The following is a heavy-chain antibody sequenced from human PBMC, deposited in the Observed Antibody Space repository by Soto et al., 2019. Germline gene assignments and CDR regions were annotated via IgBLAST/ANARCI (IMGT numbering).Heavy chain of an antibody. V-gene: IGHV3-21*01. J-gene: IGHJ3*02. D-gene: IGHD6-13*01. CDR3: ARESRAAAAIRRWVFDAFDI. CDR2: ISSSSSYI. CDR1: GFTFSSYS. Sequence: EVQLVESGGGLVKPGGSLRLSCAASGFTFSSYSMNWVRQAPGKGLEWVSSISSSSSYIYYADSVKGRFTISREHAKNFPYLQMNSPRAGDKALYYCARESRAAAAIRRWVFDAFDILGQGTMVTVSS.